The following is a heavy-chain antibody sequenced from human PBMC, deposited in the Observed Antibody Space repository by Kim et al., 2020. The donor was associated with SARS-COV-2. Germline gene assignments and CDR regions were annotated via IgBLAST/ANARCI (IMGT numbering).Heavy chain of an antibody. V-gene: IGHV4-31*03. Sequence: SETLSLTCTVSGGSISSGGYYWSWIRQHPGKGLEWIGYIYYSGSTYYNPSLKSRVTISVDTSKNQFSLKLSSVTAADTAVYYCARDHYYYDSSGYFDYWGQGTLVTVSS. CDR1: GGSISSGGYY. D-gene: IGHD3-22*01. CDR3: ARDHYYYDSSGYFDY. CDR2: IYYSGST. J-gene: IGHJ4*02.